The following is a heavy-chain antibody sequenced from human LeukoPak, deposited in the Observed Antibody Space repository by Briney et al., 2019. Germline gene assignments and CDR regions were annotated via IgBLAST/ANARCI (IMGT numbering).Heavy chain of an antibody. CDR1: GYTFTSYD. CDR3: ARDIPGSSGHFNDAFDM. J-gene: IGHJ3*02. Sequence: ASVKVSCKASGYTFTSYDINWVRQATGQGLEWMGWMNPNSGNTGYAQKFQGRVTMTRNTSISTAYMELSSLRSEDTAVYYCARDIPGSSGHFNDAFDMWGQGTMVTVSS. CDR2: MNPNSGNT. D-gene: IGHD3-22*01. V-gene: IGHV1-8*01.